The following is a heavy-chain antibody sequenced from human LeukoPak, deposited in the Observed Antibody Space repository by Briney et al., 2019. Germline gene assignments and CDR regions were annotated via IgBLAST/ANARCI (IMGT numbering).Heavy chain of an antibody. CDR1: GFTFSDYY. Sequence: PGESLRLSCAASGFTFSDYYMSWIRQAPGKGLEWVSYISSSGSTIYYADSVKGRFTISRDNAKNSLYLQMNSLRAEDTAVYYCARAHRPMAFYYYMDVWGKGTTVTVSS. D-gene: IGHD3-10*01. V-gene: IGHV3-11*04. CDR2: ISSSGSTI. J-gene: IGHJ6*03. CDR3: ARAHRPMAFYYYMDV.